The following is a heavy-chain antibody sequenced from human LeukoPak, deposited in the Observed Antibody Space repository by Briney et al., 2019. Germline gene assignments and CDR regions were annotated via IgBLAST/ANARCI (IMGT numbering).Heavy chain of an antibody. V-gene: IGHV3-11*01. Sequence: GGSLRLSCTGSGVTFEDYYLSWIRQAPGKGLEWISYISSTGGDKFYADPVKGRFTISRDNARNSLYMEMNDLIAEDTAFYYCARGENGSFDHWGQGTLVIVSS. D-gene: IGHD3-10*01. J-gene: IGHJ4*02. CDR2: ISSTGGDK. CDR1: GVTFEDYY. CDR3: ARGENGSFDH.